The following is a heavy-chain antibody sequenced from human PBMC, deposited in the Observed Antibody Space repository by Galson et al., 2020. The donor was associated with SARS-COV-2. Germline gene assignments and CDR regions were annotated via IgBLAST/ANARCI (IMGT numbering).Heavy chain of an antibody. CDR2: INTGNGNP. Sequence: ASVKVSCKASGYTFTTYSIHWVRQAPGQRLEWLGWINTGNGNPKYSEIFQNGVTMTRDTSASTVYLELSSLKSEDTAIYYCARRIKQAVVFDDWGQGTMVTVSS. V-gene: IGHV1-3*04. CDR1: GYTFTTYS. D-gene: IGHD2-15*01. CDR3: ARRIKQAVVFDD. J-gene: IGHJ3*01.